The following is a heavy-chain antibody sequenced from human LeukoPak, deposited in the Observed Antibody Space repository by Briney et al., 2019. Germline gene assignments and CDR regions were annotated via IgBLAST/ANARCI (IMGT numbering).Heavy chain of an antibody. CDR3: ARPQLLSPFDI. Sequence: RASVTVSCKASGYTFPDYYIHWVRQAPGQGLEWLGWINPNSGGTKYAQKFQGRVTMTRDPSISTAYMELSRLKSDDTAVYYCARPQLLSPFDIWGQGTMVTVSS. CDR2: INPNSGGT. D-gene: IGHD2-2*01. CDR1: GYTFPDYY. V-gene: IGHV1-2*02. J-gene: IGHJ3*02.